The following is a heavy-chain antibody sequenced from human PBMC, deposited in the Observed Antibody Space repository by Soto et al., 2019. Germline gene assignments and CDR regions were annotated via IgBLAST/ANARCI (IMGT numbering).Heavy chain of an antibody. CDR2: ISYDGSNK. D-gene: IGHD3-22*01. V-gene: IGHV3-30*18. Sequence: QVQLVESGGGVVQPGRSLRLSCAASGFTFSSYGMHWVRQAPGKGLEWVAVISYDGSNKYYADSVKGRFTISRDNSKNTLYLQRNSLRAEDTAVYYCAKDYDSSGYGDYWGQGTLVTVSS. J-gene: IGHJ4*02. CDR3: AKDYDSSGYGDY. CDR1: GFTFSSYG.